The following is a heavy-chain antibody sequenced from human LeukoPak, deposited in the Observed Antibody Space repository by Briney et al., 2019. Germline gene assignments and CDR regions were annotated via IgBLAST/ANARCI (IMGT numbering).Heavy chain of an antibody. V-gene: IGHV1-18*01. Sequence: ASVKVSCKASGYTFTSYGISWVRQAPGQGLEWMGWISAYNGNTNYAQKLQGRVTMTTDTSTSTAYMELRSLRSDDTAVYYCARDRYCSSTSCYMLASGYFDYWSQGTLVTVSS. CDR3: ARDRYCSSTSCYMLASGYFDY. D-gene: IGHD2-2*02. CDR2: ISAYNGNT. J-gene: IGHJ4*02. CDR1: GYTFTSYG.